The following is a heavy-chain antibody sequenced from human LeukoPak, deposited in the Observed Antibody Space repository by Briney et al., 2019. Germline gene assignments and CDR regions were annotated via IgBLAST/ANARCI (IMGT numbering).Heavy chain of an antibody. V-gene: IGHV4-4*07. D-gene: IGHD3-3*01. CDR3: ARLYLRYINHIHYDFWSGLRAFDI. CDR1: GGSTSRYY. Sequence: SETLSLTCTVSGGSTSRYYWSWVRQPAGKGLEWIGRISTSGSTNYNPSLRSRVTMSVDTFKNQFSLKLSSVTAADTAVYYCARLYLRYINHIHYDFWSGLRAFDIWGQGTMVTVSS. J-gene: IGHJ3*02. CDR2: ISTSGST.